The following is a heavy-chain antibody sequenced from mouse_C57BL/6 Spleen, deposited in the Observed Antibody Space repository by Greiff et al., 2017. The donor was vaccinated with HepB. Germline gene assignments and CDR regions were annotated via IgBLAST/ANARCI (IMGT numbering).Heavy chain of an antibody. D-gene: IGHD2-3*01. Sequence: VQLQQPGAELVMPGASVKLSCKASGYTFTSYWMHWVKQRPGQGLEWIGEIDPSDSYTNYNQKFKGKSTLTVDKSSSTAYMQLSSLTSEDSAVYYCARPSYEDAFAYWGQGTLVTVSA. CDR1: GYTFTSYW. V-gene: IGHV1-69*01. CDR2: IDPSDSYT. CDR3: ARPSYEDAFAY. J-gene: IGHJ3*01.